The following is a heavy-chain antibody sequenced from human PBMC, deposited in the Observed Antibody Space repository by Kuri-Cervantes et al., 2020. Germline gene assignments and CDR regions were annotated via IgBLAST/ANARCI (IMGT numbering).Heavy chain of an antibody. CDR2: ISSSGSTI. V-gene: IGHV3-48*04. CDR1: GITLGDYG. D-gene: IGHD2-8*02. CDR3: ARQENRTGGVCYHFDY. J-gene: IGHJ4*02. Sequence: GGSLRLSCTASGITLGDYGLSWVRQAPGKGLEWVSYISSSGSTIYYADSVMGRFTISRDNAKKSLYLHMNSLIAEDMAVYYCARQENRTGGVCYHFDYWGQGTLVTVSS.